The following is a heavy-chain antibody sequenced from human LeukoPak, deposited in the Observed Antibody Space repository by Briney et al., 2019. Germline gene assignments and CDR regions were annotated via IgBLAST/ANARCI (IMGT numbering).Heavy chain of an antibody. D-gene: IGHD4-17*01. Sequence: AAVKVSCKLSVYTFTNDGITWVRQAPGQGLEWVGWISPYSGNTNYAQNFKGRVTMTTDTSTSTAYMDLRSLRFDDTAVYYCSRGGGSATTGIDYWGQGTLVTVSS. V-gene: IGHV1-18*01. CDR1: VYTFTNDG. CDR3: SRGGGSATTGIDY. J-gene: IGHJ4*02. CDR2: ISPYSGNT.